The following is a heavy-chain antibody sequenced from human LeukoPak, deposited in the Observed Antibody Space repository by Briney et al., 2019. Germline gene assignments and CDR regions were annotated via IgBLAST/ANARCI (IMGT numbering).Heavy chain of an antibody. CDR3: AKDSGFWSGYYIPYYFDY. Sequence: PGGSLRLSCAASGFTFSSYAMHWVRQAPGKGLEWVAVMSYDGSNKYYADSVKGRFTISRDNSKNTLYLQINSLRAEDTAVYYCAKDSGFWSGYYIPYYFDYWGQGTLVTVSS. D-gene: IGHD3-3*01. CDR1: GFTFSSYA. V-gene: IGHV3-30-3*01. CDR2: MSYDGSNK. J-gene: IGHJ4*02.